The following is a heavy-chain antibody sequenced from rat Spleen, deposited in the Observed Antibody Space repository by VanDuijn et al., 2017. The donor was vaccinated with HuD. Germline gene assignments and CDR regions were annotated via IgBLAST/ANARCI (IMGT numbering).Heavy chain of an antibody. CDR2: IWTGGNT. CDR3: ARLRNRYYFDY. Sequence: VQLKESGPGLVQPSQTLSLTCTVSGFSLTDYSVHWVRQSTGKGLEWLGLIWTGGNTGYNSALKSRLTFSRDTPKSQVFLKMNSLQTEDTAMYFCARLRNRYYFDYWGQGVMVTVSS. J-gene: IGHJ2*01. CDR1: GFSLTDYS. D-gene: IGHD4-3*01. V-gene: IGHV2S63*01.